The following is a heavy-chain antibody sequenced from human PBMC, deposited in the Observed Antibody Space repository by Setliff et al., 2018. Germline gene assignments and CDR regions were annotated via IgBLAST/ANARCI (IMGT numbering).Heavy chain of an antibody. CDR2: FIPSFGTA. D-gene: IGHD4-17*01. J-gene: IGHJ5*02. CDR1: GGTFSSKA. V-gene: IGHV1-69*13. Sequence: GASVKVSCKASGGTFSSKAISWVRQAPGQGLEWMGGFIPSFGTANYAQKFQGRLTITADESTSTAYMELNSLRSEDTAIYYCARDSCGDNLPYNWFAPWGQGTLVTVSS. CDR3: ARDSCGDNLPYNWFAP.